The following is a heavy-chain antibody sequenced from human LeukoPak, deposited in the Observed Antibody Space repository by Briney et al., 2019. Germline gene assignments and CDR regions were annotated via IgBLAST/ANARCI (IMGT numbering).Heavy chain of an antibody. Sequence: PGGSLRLSCAASGFTFSSYSMNWVRQAPGKGLEWVSGISWNSGSIGYADSVKGRFTISRDNAKNSLYLQMNSLRAEDTALYYCAKDISTRGVAGRDYYYGMDVWGQGTTVTVSS. D-gene: IGHD6-19*01. J-gene: IGHJ6*02. V-gene: IGHV3-9*01. CDR3: AKDISTRGVAGRDYYYGMDV. CDR2: ISWNSGSI. CDR1: GFTFSSYS.